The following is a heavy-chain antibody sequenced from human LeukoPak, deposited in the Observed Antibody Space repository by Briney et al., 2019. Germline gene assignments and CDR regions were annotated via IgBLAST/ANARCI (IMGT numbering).Heavy chain of an antibody. V-gene: IGHV1-2*02. D-gene: IGHD6-19*01. CDR3: ARGAVAGSWYFDY. CDR2: INPNSGGT. CDR1: GYTFTGYY. Sequence: ASVQVSCKASGYTFTGYYMHWVRQARGRGLEWMGWINPNSGGTNYAQKFQGRFTMTRDTSISTAYMELSRLRSGDTAVYLCARGAVAGSWYFDYWGQGTLVTVSS. J-gene: IGHJ4*02.